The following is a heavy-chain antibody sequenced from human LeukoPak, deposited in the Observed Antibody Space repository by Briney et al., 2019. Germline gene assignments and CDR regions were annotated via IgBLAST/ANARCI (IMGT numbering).Heavy chain of an antibody. J-gene: IGHJ4*02. CDR2: IIPILGIA. V-gene: IGHV1-69*04. Sequence: SVKVSCKASGGTFSSYAISWVRQAPGQGLEWMGRIIPILGIANYAQKFQGRVTITADKSTSTAYMELSSLRSEDTAVYYCARDCSSTSCYLIWGQGTLVTVSS. D-gene: IGHD2-2*01. CDR1: GGTFSSYA. CDR3: ARDCSSTSCYLI.